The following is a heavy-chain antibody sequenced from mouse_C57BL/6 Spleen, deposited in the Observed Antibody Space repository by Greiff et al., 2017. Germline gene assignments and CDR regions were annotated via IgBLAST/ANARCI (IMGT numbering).Heavy chain of an antibody. CDR1: GYTFTEYT. V-gene: IGHV1-62-2*01. J-gene: IGHJ4*01. D-gene: IGHD3-3*01. CDR3: ARHELGYAMDY. CDR2: FYPGSGSI. Sequence: VHLVESGAELVKPGASVKLSCKASGYTFTEYTIHWVKQRSGQGLEWIGWFYPGSGSIKYNEKFKDKATLTADQSSSTVYMELSRLTSEYAAVYFCARHELGYAMDYWGQGTSVTVSS.